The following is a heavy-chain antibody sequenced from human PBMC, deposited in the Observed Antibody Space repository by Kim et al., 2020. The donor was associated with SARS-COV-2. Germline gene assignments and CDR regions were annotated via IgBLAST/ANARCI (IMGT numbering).Heavy chain of an antibody. CDR3: ARQDYSNFWFDP. D-gene: IGHD4-4*01. J-gene: IGHJ5*02. V-gene: IGHV4-59*08. CDR1: GGSISSYY. Sequence: SETLSLTCTVSGGSISSYYWSWIRQPPGKGLEWIGYIYYSGSTNYNPSLKSRVTISVDTSKNQFSLKLSSVTAADTAVYYCARQDYSNFWFDPWGQGTLVTVSS. CDR2: IYYSGST.